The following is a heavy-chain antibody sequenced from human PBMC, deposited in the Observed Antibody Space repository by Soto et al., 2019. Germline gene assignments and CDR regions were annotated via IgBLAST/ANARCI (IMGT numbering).Heavy chain of an antibody. J-gene: IGHJ4*02. CDR2: THYIGTT. CDR3: AREEKQLSRYGGDFDY. D-gene: IGHD3-16*01. Sequence: QVQLQESGPGLVKPSETLSLTCSVSDGSVNTGNYYWSWIRQPPGKGLEWIGHTHYIGTTNYNPSLKSRVTISVDTSKNQFSLKVTSVTAADTAVYFCAREEKQLSRYGGDFDYWGQGILVTVSS. V-gene: IGHV4-61*01. CDR1: DGSVNTGNYY.